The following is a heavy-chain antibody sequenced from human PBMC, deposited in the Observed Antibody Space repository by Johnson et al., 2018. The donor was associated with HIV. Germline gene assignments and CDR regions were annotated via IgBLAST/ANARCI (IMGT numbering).Heavy chain of an antibody. CDR1: GFTFSDYY. CDR3: AGWGGDVFDI. J-gene: IGHJ3*02. D-gene: IGHD3-16*01. V-gene: IGHV3-11*04. Sequence: VQLVESGRGLVKPGGSLRLSCAASGFTFSDYYMSWIRQAPGKGLEWVSYITGSGTVVYYADSVKGRFTISRDNAKNSMYLQMNSLRAYDTAVYYCAGWGGDVFDIWGQGTMVTVSS. CDR2: ITGSGTVV.